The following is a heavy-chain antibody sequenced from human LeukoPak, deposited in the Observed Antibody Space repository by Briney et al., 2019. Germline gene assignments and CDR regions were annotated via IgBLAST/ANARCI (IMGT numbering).Heavy chain of an antibody. CDR1: VFTLKCYY. D-gene: IGHD2-21*02. CDR2: ISSSGSTI. J-gene: IGHJ5*02. V-gene: IGHV3-11*04. CDR3: VRELAYRCGDCYSGVFDP. Sequence: GGSLRLSCAASVFTLKCYYMSWIRQAPGKGLEWVSYISSSGSTIYYADSVKGRFTISRDNAKNSLYLQMNSPRPEDTGVYYSVRELAYRCGDCYSGVFDPWGQGTLVTVSS.